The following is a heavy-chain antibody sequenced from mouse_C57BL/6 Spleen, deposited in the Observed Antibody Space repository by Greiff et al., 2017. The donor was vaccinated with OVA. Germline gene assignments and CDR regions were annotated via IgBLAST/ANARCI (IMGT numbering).Heavy chain of an antibody. CDR3: ARGGFYGSSPHYAMDY. D-gene: IGHD1-1*01. Sequence: VQLQQSGPELVKPGASVKISCKASGYTFTDYYMNWVKQSHGKSLEWIGDINPNNGGTSYNQKFKGKATLTVDKSSSTAYMELSSLTSEDSAVYYCARGGFYGSSPHYAMDYWGQGTSVTVSS. V-gene: IGHV1-26*01. CDR2: INPNNGGT. J-gene: IGHJ4*01. CDR1: GYTFTDYY.